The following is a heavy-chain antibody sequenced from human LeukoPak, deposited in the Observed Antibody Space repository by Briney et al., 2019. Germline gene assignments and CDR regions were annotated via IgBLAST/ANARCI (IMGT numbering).Heavy chain of an antibody. CDR3: ARDTIAAAGIFNYYMDV. Sequence: GGSLRLSCAASGFTFSSYSMNWVRQAPGKGLEWVSSISSSSSYIYYADSVKGRFTISRDNAKNSLYLQMNSLRAEDTAVYYCARDTIAAAGIFNYYMDVWGKGTTVTVSS. V-gene: IGHV3-21*01. D-gene: IGHD6-13*01. CDR1: GFTFSSYS. CDR2: ISSSSSYI. J-gene: IGHJ6*03.